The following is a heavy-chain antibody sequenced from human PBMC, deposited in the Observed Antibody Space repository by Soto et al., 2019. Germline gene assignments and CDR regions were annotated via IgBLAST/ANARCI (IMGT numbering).Heavy chain of an antibody. CDR2: ISSSSSYT. D-gene: IGHD1-26*01. V-gene: IGHV3-11*05. CDR3: ARDPYSGSSYSDY. CDR1: GFTFSDYY. J-gene: IGHJ4*02. Sequence: GGSLRLSCAASGFTFSDYYMSWIRQAPGKGLEWISYISSSSSYTNYADSVKGRFTISRDNAKNSLYLQMNSLRAEDMAVYYCARDPYSGSSYSDYWGQGTLVTVSS.